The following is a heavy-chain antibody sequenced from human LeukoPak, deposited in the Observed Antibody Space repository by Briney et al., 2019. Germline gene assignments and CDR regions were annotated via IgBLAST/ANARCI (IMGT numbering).Heavy chain of an antibody. CDR1: GLTVSSHA. J-gene: IGHJ4*02. V-gene: IGHV3-23*01. CDR3: AKAFGGAVAGYFDY. CDR2: ISISGGKT. Sequence: PGGSLRLSCAASGLTVSSHAMSWVRQAPGKGLEWVSAISISGGKTYYADSVKGRFTISRDNSRNTLYLQMNSLRVDDTAVYYCAKAFGGAVAGYFDYWGQGTLVTVSS. D-gene: IGHD6-19*01.